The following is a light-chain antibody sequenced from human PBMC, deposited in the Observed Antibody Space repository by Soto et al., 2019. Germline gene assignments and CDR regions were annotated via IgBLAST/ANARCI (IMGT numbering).Light chain of an antibody. V-gene: IGKV1-5*01. CDR1: QSVRSL. J-gene: IGKJ2*01. Sequence: DIQMTQSPSTLSASLGDRVTITCRASQSVRSLLAWYQQKPGEAPKLLIYDASDLESGVPSRFSGSGSGTEFALTSSSLQAEDFGTYYCQQYNHFYTFGQGTKLEIK. CDR3: QQYNHFYT. CDR2: DAS.